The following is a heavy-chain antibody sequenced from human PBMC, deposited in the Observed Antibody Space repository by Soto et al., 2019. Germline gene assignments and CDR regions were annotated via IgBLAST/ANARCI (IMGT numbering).Heavy chain of an antibody. D-gene: IGHD4-17*01. CDR2: IIPIFGTA. J-gene: IGHJ2*01. CDR3: ATRAGDRRGWYFDL. CDR1: GGTFSSYA. V-gene: IGHV1-69*12. Sequence: QVQLVQSGAEVKKPGSSVKVSCKASGGTFSSYAISWVRQAPGQGLEWMGGIIPIFGTANYAQKFQGRVTIPADDATSTADMELSRLRSEDTAVYYCATRAGDRRGWYFDLWGRGTLVTVSS.